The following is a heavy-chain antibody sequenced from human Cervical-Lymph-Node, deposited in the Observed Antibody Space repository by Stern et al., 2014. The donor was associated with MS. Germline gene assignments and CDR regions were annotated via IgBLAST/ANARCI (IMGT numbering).Heavy chain of an antibody. J-gene: IGHJ6*02. V-gene: IGHV3-30*03. CDR3: MGVGDAMHV. Sequence: VQLVESGGGVVQPGRSLTLSCAASGFSLSNSGMHWVRQAPGKGLEWVAVMSFVGGNKKYGDSVKGRFRISRDMAHKTLLLQMNSLRPEDTAVYYCMGVGDAMHVWGQGTTVIVSS. CDR2: MSFVGGNK. CDR1: GFSLSNSG.